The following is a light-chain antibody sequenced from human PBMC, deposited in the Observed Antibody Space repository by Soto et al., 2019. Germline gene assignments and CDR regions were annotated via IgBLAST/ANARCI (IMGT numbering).Light chain of an antibody. CDR3: SSYAGSNNYV. V-gene: IGLV1-40*01. J-gene: IGLJ1*01. Sequence: QSVLTQPPSVSGAPGQRVTISCTGSSSNIGAGHDVHWYQQFPGTAPQLLIFGNNNRPSGVPDRFSGSKSGTSASLTVSGLHAEDEADYYCSSYAGSNNYVFGTGTKVTVL. CDR1: SSNIGAGHD. CDR2: GNN.